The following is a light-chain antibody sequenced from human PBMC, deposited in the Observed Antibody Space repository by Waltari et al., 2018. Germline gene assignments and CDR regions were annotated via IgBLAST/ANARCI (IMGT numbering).Light chain of an antibody. Sequence: DIVMTQSPDSLALPLVERATINCKSSRFFCSSNNRNSLAWYQQKPGQPPKLLAYWASTRESGVPDRFSASGSGTDVTLIISSLQAEDVAVYYCQQYSNTPLTFGGGTRVEIK. CDR2: WAS. CDR3: QQYSNTPLT. CDR1: RFFCSSNNRNS. J-gene: IGKJ4*01. V-gene: IGKV4-1*01.